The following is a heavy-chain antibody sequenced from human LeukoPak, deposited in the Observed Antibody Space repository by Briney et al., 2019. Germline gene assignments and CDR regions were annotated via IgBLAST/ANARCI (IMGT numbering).Heavy chain of an antibody. CDR3: ARRVVVEVRRDFDI. D-gene: IGHD2-15*01. CDR1: GGSFSGYY. Sequence: SETLSLTCAVYGGSFSGYYWSWIRQPPGKGLEWIGEISHSGSTNYNPSLKSRVTISVDTSKNQFSLKLSSVTAADTAVYYCARRVVVEVRRDFDIWGQGTMVTVSS. J-gene: IGHJ3*02. CDR2: ISHSGST. V-gene: IGHV4-34*01.